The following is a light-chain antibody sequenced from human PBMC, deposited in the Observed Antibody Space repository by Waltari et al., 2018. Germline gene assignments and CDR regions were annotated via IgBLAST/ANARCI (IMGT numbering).Light chain of an antibody. V-gene: IGKV1-39*01. J-gene: IGKJ4*01. Sequence: DIQMTQSPSSLSASVGDRVTITCRASQNINNYLNWYHQTPGKAPKLLIYATSNLQSGVPSRFSGSGSWTDFTLTISSLQPEDFATYYCQQSYAIPLTFGGGTKVEI. CDR1: QNINNY. CDR3: QQSYAIPLT. CDR2: ATS.